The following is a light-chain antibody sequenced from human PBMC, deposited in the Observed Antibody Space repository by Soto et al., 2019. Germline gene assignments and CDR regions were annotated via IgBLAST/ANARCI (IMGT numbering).Light chain of an antibody. CDR2: ESD. J-gene: IGLJ2*01. CDR1: NSNIGNNY. CDR3: GTWDSRLSGYVV. Sequence: QSVLTQPPSVSAAPGQKVTISCSGSNSNIGNNYVSWYQHVPGTAPRLVIYESDKRPPGLPDRFSGSKSGTSATLGITGLQTGDEADYYCGTWDSRLSGYVVFGGGTKLTV. V-gene: IGLV1-51*02.